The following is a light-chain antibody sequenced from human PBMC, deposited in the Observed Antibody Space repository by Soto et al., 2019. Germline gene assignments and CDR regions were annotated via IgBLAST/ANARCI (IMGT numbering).Light chain of an antibody. CDR2: DSD. Sequence: QSVLTQPPSVSVAPGQKVTISCSGSSSNIGNNYVSWYQQFPGAAPKLLIYDSDKRPSGIPDRFSGSKSGTSATLDITGLQTGDEADYYCGTWDSSLSAGVFGGGTKLTVL. CDR1: SSNIGNNY. J-gene: IGLJ2*01. V-gene: IGLV1-51*01. CDR3: GTWDSSLSAGV.